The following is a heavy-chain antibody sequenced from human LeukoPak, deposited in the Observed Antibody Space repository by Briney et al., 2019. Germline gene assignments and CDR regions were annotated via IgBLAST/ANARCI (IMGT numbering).Heavy chain of an antibody. CDR1: GGSIASYY. Sequence: SETLSLTCTVSGGSIASYYWSWIRQFPGKGLEWIGYISYSGSTYYNPSLKSRVTISVDTSKNQFSLKLSSVTAADTAVYYCARAVTDIVVVVAASKFDYWGQGTLVTVSS. CDR2: ISYSGST. D-gene: IGHD2-15*01. V-gene: IGHV4-59*12. CDR3: ARAVTDIVVVVAASKFDY. J-gene: IGHJ4*02.